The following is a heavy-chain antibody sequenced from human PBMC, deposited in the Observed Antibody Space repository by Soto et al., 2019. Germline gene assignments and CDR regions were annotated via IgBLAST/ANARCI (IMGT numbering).Heavy chain of an antibody. Sequence: TLSLTCTVSGGSLSSYYWSWIRQPPGKGLEWIGYIYYSGSTNYNPSLRSRLSMSLDTSKNQFSLNLSSVTAADTAVYYCARRGAVADPIYYYYMDVWGKGTTVTVSS. J-gene: IGHJ6*03. CDR2: IYYSGST. D-gene: IGHD6-19*01. V-gene: IGHV4-59*01. CDR1: GGSLSSYY. CDR3: ARRGAVADPIYYYYMDV.